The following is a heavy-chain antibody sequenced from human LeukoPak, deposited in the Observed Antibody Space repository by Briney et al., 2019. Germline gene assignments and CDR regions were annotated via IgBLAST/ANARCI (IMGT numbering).Heavy chain of an antibody. CDR2: IYYSGST. CDR1: GGSISSSSYY. Sequence: PSETLSLTCTVSGGSISSSSYYWGWIRQPPGKGLEWIGSIYYSGSTYYYPSLKSRVTISVDTSKNQFSLKLSSVTAADTAVYYCVRQYQLLLVDYWGQGTLVTVSS. CDR3: VRQYQLLLVDY. V-gene: IGHV4-39*01. J-gene: IGHJ4*02. D-gene: IGHD2-2*01.